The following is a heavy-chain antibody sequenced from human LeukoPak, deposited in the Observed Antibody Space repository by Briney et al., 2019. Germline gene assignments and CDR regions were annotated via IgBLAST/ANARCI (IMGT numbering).Heavy chain of an antibody. Sequence: PGVSLRLSCAASRFTFDDYGMSWVPQAPGKGLGWVTCINWSEESTVCTDSVKGLFTIPRHNAKNSLYLQKNTLTSEHRSLYQCARAGATTSEDYYYYMDVWSKGTTVTVSS. V-gene: IGHV3-20*01. CDR2: INWSEEST. CDR1: RFTFDDYG. D-gene: IGHD1-1*01. J-gene: IGHJ6*03. CDR3: ARAGATTSEDYYYYMDV.